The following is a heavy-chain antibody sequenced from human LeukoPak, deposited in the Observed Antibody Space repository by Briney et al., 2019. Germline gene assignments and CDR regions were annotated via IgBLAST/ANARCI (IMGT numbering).Heavy chain of an antibody. J-gene: IGHJ4*02. CDR2: ISSSGSTI. D-gene: IGHD3-10*01. CDR1: GFTFSDYY. CDR3: AKIAVRGVIINYFDY. Sequence: GGSLRLFCAASGFTFSDYYMSWIRQAPGRGLECVSYISSSGSTIYYADSVKGRFTISRDNAKNSLYLQMNSLRAEDTAVYYCAKIAVRGVIINYFDYWGQGTLVTVSS. V-gene: IGHV3-11*01.